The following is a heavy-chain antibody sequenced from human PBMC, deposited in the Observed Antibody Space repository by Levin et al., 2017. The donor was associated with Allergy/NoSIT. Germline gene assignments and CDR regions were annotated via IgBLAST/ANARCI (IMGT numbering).Heavy chain of an antibody. J-gene: IGHJ4*02. CDR3: ARASGSYDY. Sequence: PGGSLRLSCAASGFSFTTYGFHWVRQAPGKGLEWVAVIWPDGSNKYYADSVKGRFTISRDDSKNTVYLQMNSLRAEDTAVYYCARASGSYDYWGQGTLVTISS. V-gene: IGHV3-33*01. CDR2: IWPDGSNK. CDR1: GFSFTTYG. D-gene: IGHD1-26*01.